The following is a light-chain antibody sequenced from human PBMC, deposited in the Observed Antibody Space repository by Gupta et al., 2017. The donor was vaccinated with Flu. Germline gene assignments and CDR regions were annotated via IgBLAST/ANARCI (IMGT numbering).Light chain of an antibody. CDR2: EVS. Sequence: QSALTQPASVSGSLGQSITSTCTGSGSDVGAYISVSWYQQRPDKAHHLLIFEVSRRTAGASSLFSGSKAGNTASLTISGPEAEDAADYYCSSDTISNTVVFGGGTKLTVL. CDR1: GSDVGAYIS. J-gene: IGLJ2*01. V-gene: IGLV2-14*01. CDR3: SSDTISNTVV.